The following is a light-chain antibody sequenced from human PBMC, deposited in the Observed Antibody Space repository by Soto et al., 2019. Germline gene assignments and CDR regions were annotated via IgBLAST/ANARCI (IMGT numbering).Light chain of an antibody. CDR1: QSVLSSSNNKNC. J-gene: IGKJ1*01. Sequence: DIVMTQSPDSLAVFLGERATINCKSSQSVLSSSNNKNCLAWYQQKPGQPPRLLIYWASTRESGVPDRFSGSGSGTDFTLTISSLQAEDVAVYYCQHYYSIPWTFGQGTKVEIK. CDR2: WAS. V-gene: IGKV4-1*01. CDR3: QHYYSIPWT.